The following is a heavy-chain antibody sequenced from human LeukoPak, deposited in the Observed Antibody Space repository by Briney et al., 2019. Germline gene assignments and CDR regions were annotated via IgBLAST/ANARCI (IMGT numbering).Heavy chain of an antibody. CDR3: AKVVDTTGFDY. V-gene: IGHV3-74*01. J-gene: IGHJ4*02. CDR1: GFTFSSYW. CDR2: INTDGSST. D-gene: IGHD5-18*01. Sequence: GGPLRLSCAASGFTFSSYWMHWVRQAPGKGLVWVSRINTDGSSTSYADSVKGRFTISRDNAKNTLYLQMNSLRAEDTAVYYCAKVVDTTGFDYWGQGTLVTVSS.